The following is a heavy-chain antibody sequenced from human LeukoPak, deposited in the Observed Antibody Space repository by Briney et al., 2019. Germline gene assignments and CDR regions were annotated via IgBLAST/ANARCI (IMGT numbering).Heavy chain of an antibody. CDR3: AREGYYGSTNWFDP. J-gene: IGHJ5*02. Sequence: SETLSLTCTVSGGSISSSSYYWGWIRQPPGKGLEWIGSIYYSGSTNYNPSLKSRVTISVDTSKNQFSLKLSSVTAADTAVYYCAREGYYGSTNWFDPWGQGTLVTVSS. CDR1: GGSISSSSYY. V-gene: IGHV4-39*07. D-gene: IGHD3-10*01. CDR2: IYYSGST.